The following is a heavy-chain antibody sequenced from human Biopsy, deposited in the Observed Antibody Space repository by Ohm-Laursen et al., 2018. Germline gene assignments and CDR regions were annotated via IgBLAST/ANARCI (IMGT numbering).Heavy chain of an antibody. CDR1: GGSMTGYE. D-gene: IGHD3-22*01. Sequence: TLSLTCSVSGGSMTGYEWTWIRQPPGKGLEWIGYASYTGSTDYNPSLQSRVTISVDTSKNHFSLRLRSVTPADTAIYYCARDRGYYSDRTVPGYFDLWGRGTLVTVSS. J-gene: IGHJ2*01. CDR2: ASYTGST. V-gene: IGHV4-59*01. CDR3: ARDRGYYSDRTVPGYFDL.